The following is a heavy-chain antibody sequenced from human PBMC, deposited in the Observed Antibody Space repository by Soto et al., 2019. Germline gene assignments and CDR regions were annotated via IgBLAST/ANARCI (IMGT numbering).Heavy chain of an antibody. CDR2: ISAYNGNT. CDR1: GYTFTSYG. J-gene: IGHJ4*02. CDR3: ARSGNSIFGVVISEYYFDS. V-gene: IGHV1-18*01. D-gene: IGHD3-3*01. Sequence: GASVKVSCKASGYTFTSYGISWVRQAPGQGLEWMGWISAYNGNTNYAQKLQGRVTMTTDTSTSTAYMELRSLRSDDTAVYYCARSGNSIFGVVISEYYFDSRAQRTPVPVSS.